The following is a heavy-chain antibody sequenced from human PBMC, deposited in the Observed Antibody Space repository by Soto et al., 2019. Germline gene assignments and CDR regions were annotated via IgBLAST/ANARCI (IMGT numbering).Heavy chain of an antibody. D-gene: IGHD3-10*01. Sequence: PSETLSLTCAVYGGSFSTNYWSWIRQPPGKGLEWIGEINHSGSTNYNPSLKSRVTISVDTSKNQFSLKLSSVTAADTAVYYCARVRSSGIPTDYWGQGTLVTVS. CDR1: GGSFSTNY. CDR2: INHSGST. V-gene: IGHV4-34*01. J-gene: IGHJ4*02. CDR3: ARVRSSGIPTDY.